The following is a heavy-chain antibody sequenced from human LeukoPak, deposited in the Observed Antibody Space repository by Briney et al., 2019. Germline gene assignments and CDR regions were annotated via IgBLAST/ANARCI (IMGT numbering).Heavy chain of an antibody. D-gene: IGHD3-10*01. CDR1: GYTFTSYY. Sequence: ASVKVSCKASGYTFTSYYMHWVRQVPGQGLEWMGIINPSGGSTSYAQKFQGRVTMTRDTSTSTVYMELSSLRSEDTAVYYCARDRGITMVRGVKSNSFDYWGQGTLVTVSS. CDR3: ARDRGITMVRGVKSNSFDY. J-gene: IGHJ4*02. V-gene: IGHV1-46*01. CDR2: INPSGGST.